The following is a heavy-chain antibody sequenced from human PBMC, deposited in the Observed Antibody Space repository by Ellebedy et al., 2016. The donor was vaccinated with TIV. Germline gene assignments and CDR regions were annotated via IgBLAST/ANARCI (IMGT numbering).Heavy chain of an antibody. CDR2: IRQDGNEK. J-gene: IGHJ3*01. V-gene: IGHV3-7*01. CDR1: GFSFRSYW. Sequence: GGSLRLSCAASGFSFRSYWMSWVRQAPGKGLEWVVSIRQDGNEKDYLDSVKGRFTISRDNGKNSLDLQMNSLRAEDTAVYYCATDGSYGDYRSPAHAFVFWGQGTMVSVAS. D-gene: IGHD3-10*01. CDR3: ATDGSYGDYRSPAHAFVF.